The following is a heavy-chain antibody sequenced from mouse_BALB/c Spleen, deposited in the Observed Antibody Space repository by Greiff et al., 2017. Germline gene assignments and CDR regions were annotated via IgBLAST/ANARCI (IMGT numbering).Heavy chain of an antibody. CDR1: GYAFTSYN. V-gene: IGHV1S135*01. J-gene: IGHJ4*01. CDR3: ARTHDYDVYYAMDY. CDR2: IDPYNGGT. D-gene: IGHD2-4*01. Sequence: VQLKESGPELVKPGASVKVSCKASGYAFTSYNMYWVKQSHGKSLEWIGYIDPYNGGTSYNQKFKGKATLTVDKSSSTAYMHLNSLTSEDSAVYYCARTHDYDVYYAMDYWGQGTSVTVSS.